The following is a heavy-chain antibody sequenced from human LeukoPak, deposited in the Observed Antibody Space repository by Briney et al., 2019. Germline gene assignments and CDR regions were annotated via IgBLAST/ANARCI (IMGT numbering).Heavy chain of an antibody. D-gene: IGHD6-19*01. Sequence: GGSLRLSCAASGFTFSSYAMSWDRQAPGKGLEWVSGISGSGGSTYYADSVKGRFTISRDNSKSTLYLQMNSLRAEDTAVYYCAKDGHSSGSSFDYWGQGTLVTVSS. CDR1: GFTFSSYA. CDR3: AKDGHSSGSSFDY. J-gene: IGHJ4*02. CDR2: ISGSGGST. V-gene: IGHV3-23*01.